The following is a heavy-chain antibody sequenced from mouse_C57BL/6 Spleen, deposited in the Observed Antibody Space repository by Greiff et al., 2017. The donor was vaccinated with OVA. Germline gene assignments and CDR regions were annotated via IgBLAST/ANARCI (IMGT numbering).Heavy chain of an antibody. CDR3: ARRDYDGAWFAY. CDR2: FHPYNDDT. D-gene: IGHD2-4*01. J-gene: IGHJ3*01. V-gene: IGHV1-47*01. CDR1: GYTFTTYP. Sequence: QVQLKQSGAELVKPGASVKMSCKASGYTFTTYPIEWMKQNPGKSLEWIGNFHPYNDDTKYNEKFKGKATLTVEKSSSTVYLELSRLTSDDSAVYYCARRDYDGAWFAYWGQGTLVTVSA.